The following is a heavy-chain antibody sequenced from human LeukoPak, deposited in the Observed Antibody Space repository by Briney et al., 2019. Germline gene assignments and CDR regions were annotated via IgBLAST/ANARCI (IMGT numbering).Heavy chain of an antibody. CDR2: IGTAGDT. V-gene: IGHV3-13*01. J-gene: IGHJ3*02. D-gene: IGHD4-11*01. Sequence: GGSLRLSCAASGFTFSSYDMHWVRQATGKGLEWVSAIGTAGDTYYPGSVKGRFTISRENAKNSLYLQMNSLRAGDTAVYYCARGGYDYSSHDAFDIWGQGTMVTVSS. CDR1: GFTFSSYD. CDR3: ARGGYDYSSHDAFDI.